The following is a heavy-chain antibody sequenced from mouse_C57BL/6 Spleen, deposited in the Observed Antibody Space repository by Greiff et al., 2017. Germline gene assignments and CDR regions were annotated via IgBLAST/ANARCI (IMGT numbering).Heavy chain of an antibody. CDR1: GYTFTSYW. CDR3: ARSHYYGRRVVDY. Sequence: QVQLQQPGAELVMPGASVKLSCKASGYTFTSYWMHWVKQRPGQGLEWIGEIDPADSYTNYNQKLQGKSTLTVAKSSSTAYMQLSSLTSEDSAVYYCARSHYYGRRVVDYWGQGTTLTVAS. D-gene: IGHD1-1*01. CDR2: IDPADSYT. J-gene: IGHJ2*01. V-gene: IGHV1-69*01.